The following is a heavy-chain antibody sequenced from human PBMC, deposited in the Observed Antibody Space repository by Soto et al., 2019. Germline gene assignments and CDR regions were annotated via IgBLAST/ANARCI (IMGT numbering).Heavy chain of an antibody. CDR2: ISTAVGAT. V-gene: IGHV3-23*01. CDR3: AKDRTAAARNFDY. Sequence: GGSLRLSCAVSGFTFSNHAMSWVRQAPGKGLEWVSAISTAVGATYYADSVKGRFTISRDDSNNTLYLQMNSLRAEDTAVYYCAKDRTAAARNFDYWGQGTPVTVSS. CDR1: GFTFSNHA. D-gene: IGHD6-13*01. J-gene: IGHJ4*02.